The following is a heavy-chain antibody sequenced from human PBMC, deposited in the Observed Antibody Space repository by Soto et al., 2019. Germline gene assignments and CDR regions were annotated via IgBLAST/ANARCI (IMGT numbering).Heavy chain of an antibody. CDR2: IYSGGST. CDR1: GFTVSSNY. V-gene: IGHV3-66*01. CDR3: ARDLVRGLYPEYFQY. D-gene: IGHD3-10*01. Sequence: EVQLVESGGGLVQPGGSLRLSCAASGFTVSSNYMSWVRQAPGKGLEWVSVIYSGGSTYYADSVKGRFTISRDNSKNTLYLQVNSLRAEDTAVYYCARDLVRGLYPEYFQYWGQGTLVTVSS. J-gene: IGHJ1*01.